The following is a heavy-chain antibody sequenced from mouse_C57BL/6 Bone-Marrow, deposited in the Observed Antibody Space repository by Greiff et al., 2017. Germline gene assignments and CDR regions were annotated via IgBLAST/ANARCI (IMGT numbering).Heavy chain of an antibody. CDR3: ARHYYYGSSRSWGNY. CDR2: INPGSGGT. D-gene: IGHD1-1*01. Sequence: VQLQQSGAELVRPGTSVKVSCKASGYAFTNYLIEWVKQRPGQGLGWIGVINPGSGGTNYNEKFKGKATLTADKSSSTAYMQLSSLTSEDSAVYFCARHYYYGSSRSWGNYWGQGTTLTVSS. J-gene: IGHJ2*01. V-gene: IGHV1-54*01. CDR1: GYAFTNYL.